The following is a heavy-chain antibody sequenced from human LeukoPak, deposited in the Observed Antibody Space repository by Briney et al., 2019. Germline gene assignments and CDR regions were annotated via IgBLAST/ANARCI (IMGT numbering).Heavy chain of an antibody. D-gene: IGHD5-12*01. CDR1: GGSISSGSYY. J-gene: IGHJ5*02. CDR3: ARAIVVTNWFDP. V-gene: IGHV4-61*02. CDR2: IYTSGST. Sequence: SQTLSLTCTVSGGSISSGSYYWSWIRQPAGKRLEWIGRIYTSGSTNYNPSLKSRVTISVDTSKNQFSLKLSSVTAADTAVYYCARAIVVTNWFDPWGQGTLVTVSS.